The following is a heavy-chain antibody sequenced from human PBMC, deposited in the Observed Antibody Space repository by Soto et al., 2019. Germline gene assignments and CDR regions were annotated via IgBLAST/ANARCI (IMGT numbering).Heavy chain of an antibody. J-gene: IGHJ6*02. CDR2: ISGYNGDT. CDR1: GYTFSRYG. Sequence: QGQLVQSGGEVKKPGASVKVSCKASGYTFSRYGISWVRQAPGQGLEWMGWISGYNGDTNYAQKFQGRVSMTLDTSTTTAYMELRGLTSDDTAIYYCAKNGQPPYYYYGLDVWGQGTTVTVSS. D-gene: IGHD2-8*01. CDR3: AKNGQPPYYYYGLDV. V-gene: IGHV1-18*01.